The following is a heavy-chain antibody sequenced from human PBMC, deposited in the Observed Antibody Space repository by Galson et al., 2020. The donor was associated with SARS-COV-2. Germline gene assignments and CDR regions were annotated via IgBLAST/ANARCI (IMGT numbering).Heavy chain of an antibody. CDR1: GFTLGSYD. J-gene: IGHJ4*02. V-gene: IGHV3-23*01. CDR2: ISVSGDST. CDR3: ARQGQIFDY. Sequence: GGSLRLSCAASGFTLGSYDMTWVRQAPGKGLEWVSGISVSGDSTYNTDSVKGRFTISRDNSKNTLYLQMNSRRAEDTAVYYCARQGQIFDYWGQGTLVTVSS.